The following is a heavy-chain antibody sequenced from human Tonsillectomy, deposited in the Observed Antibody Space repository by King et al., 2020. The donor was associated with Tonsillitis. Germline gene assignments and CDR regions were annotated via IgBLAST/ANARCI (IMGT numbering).Heavy chain of an antibody. J-gene: IGHJ6*02. CDR1: GGSISSSSYY. Sequence: LQLQESGPGLVKPSETLSLTCTVSGGSISSSSYYWGWIRQPPGKGLEWIGSIYYSGSTYYNPSLKSRVTISVDTSQNQFSLKLSSVTAADTAVYYCARAWDYGDFYYYYYGMDVWGQGTTVTVSS. D-gene: IGHD4-17*01. CDR2: IYYSGST. CDR3: ARAWDYGDFYYYYYGMDV. V-gene: IGHV4-39*01.